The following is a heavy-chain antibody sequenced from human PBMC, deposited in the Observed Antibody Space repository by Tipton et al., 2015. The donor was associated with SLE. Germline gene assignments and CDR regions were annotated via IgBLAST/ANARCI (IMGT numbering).Heavy chain of an antibody. CDR3: AKLGGIGDYESEAS. J-gene: IGHJ5*02. V-gene: IGHV3-43*01. Sequence: GSLRLSCAASGFTFDDHTMHWVRQAPGKGLEWVALIARDGANTYYAASVRGRFTISRDSTERSLFLQMNSLRTEDTALYYCAKLGGIGDYESEASWGQGTLVTVSS. CDR1: GFTFDDHT. D-gene: IGHD4-17*01. CDR2: IARDGANT.